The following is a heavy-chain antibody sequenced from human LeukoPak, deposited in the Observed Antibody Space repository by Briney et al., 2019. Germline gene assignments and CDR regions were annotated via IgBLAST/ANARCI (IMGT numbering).Heavy chain of an antibody. J-gene: IGHJ4*02. Sequence: GGSLRLSCAASGFTFSSYSMNWVRQAPGKGLEWVSYISSSSSTIYYADSVKGRFTISRDNAKNSLYLQMNSLRAEDTAVYYCAREGKGRWLQLAGFFDYWGQGTLVTVSS. CDR2: ISSSSSTI. CDR1: GFTFSSYS. CDR3: AREGKGRWLQLAGFFDY. D-gene: IGHD5-24*01. V-gene: IGHV3-48*01.